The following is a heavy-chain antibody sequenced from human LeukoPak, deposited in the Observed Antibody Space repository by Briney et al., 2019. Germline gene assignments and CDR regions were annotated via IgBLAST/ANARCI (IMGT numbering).Heavy chain of an antibody. CDR1: GFTFSSYG. Sequence: GGSLRLSCAASGFTFSSYGMHWVRQAPGKGLEWVAVISYDGSNKYYADSVKGRFTISRDNSKNTLYLQMNSLRAEDTAVYYCANNGGNWSQGTLVTVSS. V-gene: IGHV3-30*18. D-gene: IGHD4-23*01. CDR2: ISYDGSNK. J-gene: IGHJ4*02. CDR3: ANNGGN.